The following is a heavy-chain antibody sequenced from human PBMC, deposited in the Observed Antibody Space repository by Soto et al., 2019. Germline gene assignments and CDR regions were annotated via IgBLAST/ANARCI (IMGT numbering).Heavy chain of an antibody. CDR1: GFTFSSYG. D-gene: IGHD2-15*01. Sequence: GSLRLSCAASGFTFSSYGMHWVRQAPGKGLEWVAVISYDGSNKYYADSVKGRFTISRDNSKNTLYLQMNSLRAEDTAVYYCAKLPGGYCSGGSCYVGLAFDIWGQGTMVTVSS. J-gene: IGHJ3*02. CDR2: ISYDGSNK. CDR3: AKLPGGYCSGGSCYVGLAFDI. V-gene: IGHV3-30*18.